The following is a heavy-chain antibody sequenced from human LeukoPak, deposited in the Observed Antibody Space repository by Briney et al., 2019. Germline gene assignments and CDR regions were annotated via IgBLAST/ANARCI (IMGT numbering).Heavy chain of an antibody. CDR1: GGSVSSGISY. V-gene: IGHV4-61*01. D-gene: IGHD2-2*02. Sequence: SETLSLTCSVSGGSVSSGISYWSWIRQPPGKGLEWIGYIYYSGSTNYNPSLKNRVTLSVYKSKIQFSLKLSSVTAADTAVYYCARDRALYFDPWGQGTLVTVSS. CDR3: ARDRALYFDP. CDR2: IYYSGST. J-gene: IGHJ5*02.